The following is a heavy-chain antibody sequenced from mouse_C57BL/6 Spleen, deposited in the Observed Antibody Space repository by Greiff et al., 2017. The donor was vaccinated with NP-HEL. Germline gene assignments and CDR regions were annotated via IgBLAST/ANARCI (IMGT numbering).Heavy chain of an antibody. CDR3: TRITTAVEGYYFDY. V-gene: IGHV14-1*01. J-gene: IGHJ2*01. CDR1: GFNIKDYY. CDR2: IDPEDGDT. D-gene: IGHD1-1*01. Sequence: VQLQQSGAELVRPGASVKLSCTASGFNIKDYYMHWVKQRPEQGLEWIGRIDPEDGDTEYAPKFQGKATMTADTSSNTAYLQLSSLTSEDTAVYYCTRITTAVEGYYFDYWGQGTTLTVSS.